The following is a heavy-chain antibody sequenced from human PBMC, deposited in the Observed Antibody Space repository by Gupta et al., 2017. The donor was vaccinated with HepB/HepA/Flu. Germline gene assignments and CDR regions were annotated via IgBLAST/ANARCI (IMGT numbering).Heavy chain of an antibody. J-gene: IGHJ4*02. D-gene: IGHD3-10*01. CDR1: GGSISSSSYY. V-gene: IGHV4-39*01. CDR2: IYYSGST. Sequence: QLQVQESGPGLVKPSETLSLTCTVSGGSISSSSYYWGWIRQPPGKGLESIGTIYYSGSTYYNPSLKSRVTISVDTSNNQFSLKVTSVTAADTSVYYCARVKCSDANYYPDYFDYWGQGILVTVSS. CDR3: ARVKCSDANYYPDYFDY.